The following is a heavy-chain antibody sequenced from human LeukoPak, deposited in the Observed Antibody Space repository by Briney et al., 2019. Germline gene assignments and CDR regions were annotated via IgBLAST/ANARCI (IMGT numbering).Heavy chain of an antibody. CDR1: GYRFSSCS. CDR3: ARGLNWNYDLGWVAP. V-gene: IGHV1-18*01. D-gene: IGHD1-7*01. CDR2: ISGYNGKT. J-gene: IGHJ5*02. Sequence: ASVKVSCKASGYRFSSCSLSWVRQAPGQGLEWMGWISGYNGKTNYAQKFQGRVTLTTDTSTSTAYMELRSLRSDDTAIYYCARGLNWNYDLGWVAPWGQGTLVAVSS.